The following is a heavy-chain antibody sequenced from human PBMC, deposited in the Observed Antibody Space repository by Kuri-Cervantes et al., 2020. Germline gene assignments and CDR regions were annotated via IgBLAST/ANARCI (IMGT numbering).Heavy chain of an antibody. CDR3: AQVAVTPIFDY. Sequence: GGSLRLPCAASGFTFSRYAMSWVRQAPGKGLEWVSTLSGSGGTTYYADSVKGRFTISRDNSKNTLYLQMNSLRAEDTAVYYCAQVAVTPIFDYWGQGTLVTVSS. D-gene: IGHD2-21*02. V-gene: IGHV3-23*01. J-gene: IGHJ4*02. CDR2: LSGSGGTT. CDR1: GFTFSRYA.